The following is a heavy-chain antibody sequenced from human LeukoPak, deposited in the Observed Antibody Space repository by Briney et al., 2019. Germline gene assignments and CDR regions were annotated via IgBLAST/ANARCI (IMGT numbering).Heavy chain of an antibody. CDR3: AKDSSADILGPYYYYGMDV. J-gene: IGHJ6*04. Sequence: GGSLRLSCAASGFTFSSYGMHWVRQALGKGLEWVAVISYDGSNKYYADSVKGRFTISRDNSKNTLYLQMNSLRAEDTAVYYCAKDSSADILGPYYYYGMDVWGKGTTVTVSS. CDR2: ISYDGSNK. D-gene: IGHD3-9*01. CDR1: GFTFSSYG. V-gene: IGHV3-30*18.